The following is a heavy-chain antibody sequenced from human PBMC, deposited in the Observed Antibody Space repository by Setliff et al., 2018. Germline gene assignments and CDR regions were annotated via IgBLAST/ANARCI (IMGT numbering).Heavy chain of an antibody. CDR3: SRLVRFCIRTSCQRLSGGEF. V-gene: IGHV1-18*04. CDR1: GYIFSDYG. J-gene: IGHJ4*02. Sequence: ASVKVSCKASGYIFSDYGIAWVRQAPGQGLEWMGWISVHTGNTFYSPKFHGRVTLTTDTSTSTAYMELRSLGSDDTAVYYCSRLVRFCIRTSCQRLSGGEFWGQGTLVTVSS. D-gene: IGHD2-2*01. CDR2: ISVHTGNT.